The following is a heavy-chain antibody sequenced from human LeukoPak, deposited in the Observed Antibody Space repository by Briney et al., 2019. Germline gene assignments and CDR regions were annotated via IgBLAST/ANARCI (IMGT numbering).Heavy chain of an antibody. CDR1: GYTFIKRG. V-gene: IGHV1-8*01. D-gene: IGHD3-22*01. CDR2: MNPNSGNT. Sequence: ASVTVSCTPSGYTFIKRGVNWVRQATGQGLEWMGWMNPNSGNTGYAQKFQGGVTMTRNTSISTAYMELSSLRSEDTAVYYCARGLGGGYYVAFDIWGQGTMVTVSS. CDR3: ARGLGGGYYVAFDI. J-gene: IGHJ3*02.